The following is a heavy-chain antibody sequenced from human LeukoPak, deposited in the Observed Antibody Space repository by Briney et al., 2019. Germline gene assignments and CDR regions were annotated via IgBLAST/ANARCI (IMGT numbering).Heavy chain of an antibody. CDR3: VRDFRFLDDY. D-gene: IGHD3-3*01. J-gene: IGHJ4*02. CDR2: IKQDGTEK. V-gene: IGHV3-7*01. CDR1: GFSFSSYW. Sequence: PGGSLRLSCAASGFSFSSYWMTWVRQAPGKGLEWVANIKQDGTEKYSVDSVKGRFTISRDNAKNSLYLQMNSVRAEDTAVYYCVRDFRFLDDYWGQGTLVSVSS.